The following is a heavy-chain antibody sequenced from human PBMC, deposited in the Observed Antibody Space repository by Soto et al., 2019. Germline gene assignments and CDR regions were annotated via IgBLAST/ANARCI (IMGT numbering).Heavy chain of an antibody. Sequence: QVQLVQSGAEVKKPGASVKVFCRSSGFTFTGYYMHWVRQAPGQGLEWMGWINPKSGGTNYAQKFQGRVTMTRDTAINTADMEMSRLRSDDTAVYYCARGTSVPSACTWDYWGQGTLVTVSS. CDR2: INPKSGGT. D-gene: IGHD2-2*01. CDR3: ARGTSVPSACTWDY. V-gene: IGHV1-2*02. CDR1: GFTFTGYY. J-gene: IGHJ4*02.